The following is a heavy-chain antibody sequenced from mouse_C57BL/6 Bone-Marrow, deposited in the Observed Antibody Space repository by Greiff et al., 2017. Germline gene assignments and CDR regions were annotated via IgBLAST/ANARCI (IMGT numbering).Heavy chain of an antibody. D-gene: IGHD1-2*01. Sequence: QVQLKQSGAELVRPAPSVKMSCKASGYSFTNYGIGWAKQKPGNGLEWLGDIYPGGGYTNYNEKLEGKVPQTADKSSSAAYMQVSSLTSEDSAIYYCARYYGHWYFAVWGTGTTVTVSS. CDR1: GYSFTNYG. CDR2: IYPGGGYT. V-gene: IGHV1-63*01. CDR3: ARYYGHWYFAV. J-gene: IGHJ1*03.